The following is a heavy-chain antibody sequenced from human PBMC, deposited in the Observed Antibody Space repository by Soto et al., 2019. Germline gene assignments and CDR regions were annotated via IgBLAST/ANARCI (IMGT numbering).Heavy chain of an antibody. CDR2: MNPNSGNT. V-gene: IGHV1-8*01. Sequence: QVQLVQSGAEVKKPGASVKVSCKASGYTFTSYDINWVRQATGQGLEWMGWMNPNSGNTGYAQKFQGRVTMTRNTSISTAYMELSSLRYEDTAVYYCSMGYSKWRNPSMAWFDPCGQGTLVTVSS. D-gene: IGHD3-22*01. CDR3: SMGYSKWRNPSMAWFDP. CDR1: GYTFTSYD. J-gene: IGHJ5*02.